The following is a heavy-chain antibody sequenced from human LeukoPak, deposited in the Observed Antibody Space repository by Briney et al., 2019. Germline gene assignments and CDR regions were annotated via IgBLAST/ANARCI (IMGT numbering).Heavy chain of an antibody. CDR1: GFTFSSYS. CDR2: ISSSSSDI. Sequence: GGSLRLSCAASGFTFSSYSMNWVRQAPGKGLEWVSSISSSSSDIYYADSVKGRFTISRANAKNSLYLQMNSLRAEDTAVYYCAKRDYYYDSSGYYLDFDYWGQGTLVTVSS. V-gene: IGHV3-21*01. D-gene: IGHD3-22*01. CDR3: AKRDYYYDSSGYYLDFDY. J-gene: IGHJ4*02.